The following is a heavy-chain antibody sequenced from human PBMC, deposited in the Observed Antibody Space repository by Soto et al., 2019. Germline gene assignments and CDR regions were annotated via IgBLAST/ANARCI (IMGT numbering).Heavy chain of an antibody. CDR2: IYYSGST. Sequence: SETLSLTCTVSGGSISSGGYYWSWIRQHPGKGLEWIGYIYYSGSTYYNPSLKSRVTISVDTSKNQFSLKLSSVTAADTAVYYCAREGSSSPGALDYWGQGTLVTVSS. D-gene: IGHD6-6*01. J-gene: IGHJ4*02. CDR1: GGSISSGGYY. V-gene: IGHV4-31*03. CDR3: AREGSSSPGALDY.